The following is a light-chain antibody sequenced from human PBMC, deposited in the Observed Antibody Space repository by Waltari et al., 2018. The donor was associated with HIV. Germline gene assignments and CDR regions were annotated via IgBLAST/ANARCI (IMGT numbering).Light chain of an antibody. CDR2: GAS. J-gene: IGKJ1*01. CDR3: QQYNTWPLT. CDR1: RSAGSS. V-gene: IGKV3-15*01. Sequence: EVVMTQSPATLLQSPAKTANLSCRASRSAGSSLAWYHPQPGRGPRLLIYGASSRASDVPPTFSGSGAGTDFSLSISSLRSDDLGIYYCQQYNTWPLTFGRGTTVEIK.